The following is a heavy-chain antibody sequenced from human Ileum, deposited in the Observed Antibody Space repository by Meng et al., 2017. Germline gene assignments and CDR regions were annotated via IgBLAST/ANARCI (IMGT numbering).Heavy chain of an antibody. CDR3: AIHSSIGSAGRFC. CDR2: ISKSGDSA. V-gene: IGHV3-23*01. Sequence: GESPKISCVGAGFTFRSYALNWVRQAPGKGLEWVSVISKSGDSADYADSVKGRFTISRDNSKNTLYLQMNSLRAEDTAIYYCAIHSSIGSAGRFCWGQGVQVTVSS. D-gene: IGHD6-13*01. CDR1: GFTFRSYA. J-gene: IGHJ4*02.